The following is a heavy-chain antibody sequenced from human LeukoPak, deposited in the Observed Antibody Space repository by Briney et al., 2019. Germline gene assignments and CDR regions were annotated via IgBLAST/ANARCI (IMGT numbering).Heavy chain of an antibody. D-gene: IGHD1-1*01. J-gene: IGHJ6*03. CDR3: ARGWNLDYYMDV. V-gene: IGHV3-33*01. CDR1: GFTFSSYG. CDR2: IWYDGSNK. Sequence: GRSLRLSCAASGFTFSSYGMHWVSQAPGKGLEWVAVIWYDGSNKYYADSVKGRFTISRDNSKNTLYLQMNSLRAEDTAVYYCARGWNLDYYMDVWGKGTTVTVSS.